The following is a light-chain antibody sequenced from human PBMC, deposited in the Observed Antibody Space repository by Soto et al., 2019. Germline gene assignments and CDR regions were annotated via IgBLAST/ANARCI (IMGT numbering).Light chain of an antibody. CDR1: QSVSIN. CDR2: GAS. V-gene: IGKV3-15*01. CDR3: QQCKDWPLT. J-gene: IGKJ4*01. Sequence: EIGMTQSPATLSVSPGERATLSCRASQSVSINLAWFQQKPGQAPRLLIYGASTRATGIPARCSGSGSGTEFTLTISSLQSEDFAVYYCQQCKDWPLTFGGGTKVEIK.